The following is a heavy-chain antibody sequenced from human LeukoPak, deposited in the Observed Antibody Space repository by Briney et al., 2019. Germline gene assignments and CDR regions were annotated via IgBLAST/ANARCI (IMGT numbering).Heavy chain of an antibody. Sequence: GASVKVSCKASGYSFRNYGISWVRQAPGQGLEYMGWISAYNGNTKYEQRLQGRVTMTADTSTSTVYMELRSLRSDDTAVYYCARGGGGYYGSGSYLIDHWGQGTLVTVSS. CDR2: ISAYNGNT. J-gene: IGHJ4*02. D-gene: IGHD3-10*01. CDR3: ARGGGGYYGSGSYLIDH. CDR1: GYSFRNYG. V-gene: IGHV1-18*01.